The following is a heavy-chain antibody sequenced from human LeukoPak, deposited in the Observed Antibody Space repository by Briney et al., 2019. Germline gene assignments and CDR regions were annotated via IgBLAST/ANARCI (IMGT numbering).Heavy chain of an antibody. Sequence: PSETLSLTCAVYGGSFRGYYWSWIRQPPGKGLEWIGEINHSGSTNYNPSLKSRVTISVDTSKNQFSLKLSSVTAADTAVYYCARGRGGSSWYLNWFDPWGQGTLVTVSS. J-gene: IGHJ5*02. D-gene: IGHD6-13*01. CDR1: GGSFRGYY. CDR3: ARGRGGSSWYLNWFDP. V-gene: IGHV4-34*01. CDR2: INHSGST.